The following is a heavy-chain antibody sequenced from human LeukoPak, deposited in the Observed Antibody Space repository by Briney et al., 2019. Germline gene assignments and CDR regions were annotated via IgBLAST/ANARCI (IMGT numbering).Heavy chain of an antibody. V-gene: IGHV1-2*02. CDR2: INPNSGGT. J-gene: IGHJ4*02. CDR1: GYTFTGYY. Sequence: ASVEVSCKASGYTFTGYYMHWVRQAPGQGLEWMGWINPNSGGTNYAQKFQGRVTMTRDTSISTAYMELSRLRSDDTAVYYCATVYSSSWYGPSNWGQGTLVTVS. D-gene: IGHD6-13*01. CDR3: ATVYSSSWYGPSN.